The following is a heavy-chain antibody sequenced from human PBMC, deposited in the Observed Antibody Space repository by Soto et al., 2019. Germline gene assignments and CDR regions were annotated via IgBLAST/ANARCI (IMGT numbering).Heavy chain of an antibody. CDR3: ARHGDAGDLNY. J-gene: IGHJ4*02. D-gene: IGHD2-21*02. CDR1: GYSFTSYW. Sequence: PGESLKISCKGSGYSFTSYWISWVRQMPGKGLERMGRIDPSDSYTNYSPSFHGHVTISADKTISTAYLQWSSLKDSDTAMYYCARHGDAGDLNYWGQGTLVTVSS. V-gene: IGHV5-10-1*01. CDR2: IDPSDSYT.